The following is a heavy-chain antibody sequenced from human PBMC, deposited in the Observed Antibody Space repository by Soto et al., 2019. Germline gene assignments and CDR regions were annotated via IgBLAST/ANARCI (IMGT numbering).Heavy chain of an antibody. D-gene: IGHD1-26*01. CDR1: GGTFSSYA. Sequence: QVQLVQSGAEVKKPGSSVKVSCKASGGTFSSYAISWVRQAPGRGLEWMGGIIPIFGTANYAQKFQGRVTITADESTSTAYMELSSLRSEDTAVYYCARGGGSSGPSNDAFDIWGQGTMVTVSS. CDR3: ARGGGSSGPSNDAFDI. V-gene: IGHV1-69*01. CDR2: IIPIFGTA. J-gene: IGHJ3*02.